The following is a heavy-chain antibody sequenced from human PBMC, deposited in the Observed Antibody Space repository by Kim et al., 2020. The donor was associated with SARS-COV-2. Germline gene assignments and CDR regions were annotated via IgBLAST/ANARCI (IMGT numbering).Heavy chain of an antibody. V-gene: IGHV1-3*01. D-gene: IGHD6-19*01. J-gene: IGHJ3*02. CDR1: GYTFTSYA. CDR2: INAGNGNT. Sequence: ASVKVSCKASGYTFTSYAMHWVRQAPGQRLEWMGWINAGNGNTKYSQKFQGRVTITRDTSASTAYMELSSLRSEDTAVYYCARDVSSGWPIPDAFDIWGQGTMVTVSS. CDR3: ARDVSSGWPIPDAFDI.